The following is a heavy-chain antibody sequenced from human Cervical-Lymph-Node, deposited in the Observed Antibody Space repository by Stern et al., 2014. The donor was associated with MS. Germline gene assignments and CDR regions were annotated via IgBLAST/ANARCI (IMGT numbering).Heavy chain of an antibody. CDR3: ARFDSSFIYNFDF. J-gene: IGHJ4*02. CDR1: GDYVSGGSYH. D-gene: IGHD6-6*01. CDR2: IYYTGST. V-gene: IGHV4-61*01. Sequence: QVQLVESGPGLVKPSEALSLTCTVSGDYVSGGSYHWSWLRQPPGKALEWIGHIYYTGSTKYNPSLRSRVTISIDTSRNQFSLTLSSVTAADTAIYYCARFDSSFIYNFDFWGQGTLVTVSS.